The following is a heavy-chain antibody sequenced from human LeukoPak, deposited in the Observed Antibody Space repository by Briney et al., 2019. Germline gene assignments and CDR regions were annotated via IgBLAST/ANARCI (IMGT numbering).Heavy chain of an antibody. CDR2: IGGGGSDT. CDR3: AKVAKLSSITMIRGVRVHQYMDV. D-gene: IGHD3-10*01. V-gene: IGHV3-23*01. Sequence: GGSLRLSCRVSGFNFWLTGMSWVRQAPGKGLEWVAAIGGGGSDTKYTDSVVGRFAISRDNSKNTLYLQMNSLRAEDTAVYYCAKVAKLSSITMIRGVRVHQYMDVWGKGTTVTISS. J-gene: IGHJ6*03. CDR1: GFNFWLTG.